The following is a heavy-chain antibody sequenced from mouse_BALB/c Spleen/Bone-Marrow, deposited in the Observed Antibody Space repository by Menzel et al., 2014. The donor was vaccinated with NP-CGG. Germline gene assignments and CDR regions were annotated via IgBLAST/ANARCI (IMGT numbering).Heavy chain of an antibody. CDR1: GFNIKDYY. Sequence: EVQRVESGAELVRSGASVKLSCTASGFNIKDYYMHWVKQRPEQGLEWIGWIDPENGDTEYAPKFQGKATLTADTSSNTTKLQISSLTSEDNGVYYCSEEYGNYGYWSQGTTLAVSS. J-gene: IGHJ2*01. CDR2: IDPENGDT. D-gene: IGHD2-10*02. CDR3: SEEYGNYGY. V-gene: IGHV14-4*02.